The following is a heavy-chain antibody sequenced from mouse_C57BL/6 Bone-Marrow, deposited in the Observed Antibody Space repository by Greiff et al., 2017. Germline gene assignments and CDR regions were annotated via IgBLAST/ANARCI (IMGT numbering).Heavy chain of an antibody. J-gene: IGHJ4*01. Sequence: VPLKQSGPELVKPGDSVKISCKASGYSFTGYFMNWVMQSHGKSLEWIGRINPYNGDTFYNQKFKGKATLTVDKSSSTAHMELRSLTSEDSAVYYCARYGNLLWDYAMDYWGQGTSVTVSS. CDR1: GYSFTGYF. D-gene: IGHD2-1*01. CDR2: INPYNGDT. V-gene: IGHV1-20*01. CDR3: ARYGNLLWDYAMDY.